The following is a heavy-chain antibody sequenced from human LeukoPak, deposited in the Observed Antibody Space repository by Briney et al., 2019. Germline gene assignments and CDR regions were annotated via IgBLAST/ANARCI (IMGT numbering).Heavy chain of an antibody. CDR2: IIPIFGTA. J-gene: IGHJ5*02. CDR1: EGTFSSYA. Sequence: ASVKVSCKASEGTFSSYAISWVRQAPGQGLEWMGGIIPIFGTANYAQKFQGRVTITTDESTSTAYMELSSLRSDDTAVYYCAGIRGGPPLFDPWGQGTLVTVSS. V-gene: IGHV1-69*05. CDR3: AGIRGGPPLFDP.